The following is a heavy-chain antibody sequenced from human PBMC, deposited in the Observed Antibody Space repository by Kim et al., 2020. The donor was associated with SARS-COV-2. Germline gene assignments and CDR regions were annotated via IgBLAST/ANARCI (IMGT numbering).Heavy chain of an antibody. Sequence: NPSLKSRVTRSVDTSKNQFALKLSSVTAADTAVYYCARGGLTAMGLNFDYWGQGTLVTVSS. J-gene: IGHJ4*02. CDR3: ARGGLTAMGLNFDY. V-gene: IGHV4-59*09. D-gene: IGHD5-18*01.